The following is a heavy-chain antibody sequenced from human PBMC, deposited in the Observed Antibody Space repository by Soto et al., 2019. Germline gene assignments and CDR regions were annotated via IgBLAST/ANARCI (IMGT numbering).Heavy chain of an antibody. CDR1: GYTFSTSG. D-gene: IGHD2-15*01. J-gene: IGHJ6*02. Sequence: QVQLVQSGAEVRKPGASVKVSCKASGYTFSTSGMSWLRQAPGQGVEWMGWISTYNGDTNDAPKFQDRVTMTSDTSRRPVYMELRSLRSDDTAVYFCARDGAAPYSCYGMAVWGQGTRVTVSS. CDR3: ARDGAAPYSCYGMAV. V-gene: IGHV1-18*01. CDR2: ISTYNGDT.